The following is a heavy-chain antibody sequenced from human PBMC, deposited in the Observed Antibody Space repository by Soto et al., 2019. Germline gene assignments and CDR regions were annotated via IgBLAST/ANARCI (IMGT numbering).Heavy chain of an antibody. D-gene: IGHD1-26*01. CDR3: AKGGRHLFCYFDL. CDR1: GFTFDDYA. V-gene: IGHV3-9*01. J-gene: IGHJ2*01. CDR2: ISWNSGSI. Sequence: GGSLRLSCAASGFTFDDYAMHWVRQAPGKGLEWVSGISWNSGSIGYADSVKGRLTISRDNAKNSLYLQMNSLRAEDTALYYCAKGGRHLFCYFDLWGRGSLVTVSS.